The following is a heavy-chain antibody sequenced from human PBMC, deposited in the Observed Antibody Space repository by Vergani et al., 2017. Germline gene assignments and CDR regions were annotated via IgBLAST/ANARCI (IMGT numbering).Heavy chain of an antibody. Sequence: QVQLVQSGAEVKKPGSSVKVSCKASGGPFKNSAFSWVRQVPGQGLEWMGRIITFFGTTDYAQKFQGRVTITADESTSTAYMELSSLRSEDTAVYYCARDQFNYYDSSGYRYFDYWGQGTLVTVSS. CDR2: IITFFGTT. CDR3: ARDQFNYYDSSGYRYFDY. J-gene: IGHJ4*02. V-gene: IGHV1-69*13. D-gene: IGHD3-22*01. CDR1: GGPFKNSA.